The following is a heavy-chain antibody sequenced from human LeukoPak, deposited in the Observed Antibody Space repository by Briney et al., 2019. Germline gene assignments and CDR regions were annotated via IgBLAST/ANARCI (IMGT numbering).Heavy chain of an antibody. V-gene: IGHV3-20*04. CDR1: GFTFDDYG. CDR2: ISWNGGST. CDR3: ARCPAGYYDFWSGYLDYMDV. Sequence: GGSLRLSCAASGFTFDDYGMSWVRQAPGKGLEWVSGISWNGGSTGYADSVKGRFTISRDNAKNSLYLQMNSLRAEDTALYYCARCPAGYYDFWSGYLDYMDVWGKGTTVTVSS. D-gene: IGHD3-3*01. J-gene: IGHJ6*03.